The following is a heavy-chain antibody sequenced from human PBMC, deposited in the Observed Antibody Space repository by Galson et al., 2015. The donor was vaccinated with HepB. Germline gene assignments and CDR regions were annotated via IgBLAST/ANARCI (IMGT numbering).Heavy chain of an antibody. CDR2: ISYDGSNK. V-gene: IGHV3-30-3*01. J-gene: IGHJ4*02. CDR1: GFTFSSYA. Sequence: SLRLSCAASGFTFSSYAMHWVRQAPGKGLEWVAVISYDGSNKYYADSVKGRFTISRDNSKNTLYLQMNSLRAEDTAVYYCARAGGHYGGFDYWGQGTLVTVSS. CDR3: ARAGGHYGGFDY. D-gene: IGHD4-23*01.